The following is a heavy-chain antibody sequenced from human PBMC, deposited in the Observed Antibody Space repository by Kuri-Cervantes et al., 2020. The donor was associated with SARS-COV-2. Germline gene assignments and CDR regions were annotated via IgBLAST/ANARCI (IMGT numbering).Heavy chain of an antibody. CDR1: GGSISSYY. J-gene: IGHJ4*02. CDR2: IYTSGSS. CDR3: ARAAYDILTGYAGYFDY. V-gene: IGHV4-4*07. D-gene: IGHD3-9*01. Sequence: GSLTLSCAASGGSISSYYWSWVRQPAGKGLDCIARIYTSGSSNYNPSPMSRVNMSVDTSKNQSSLKLSSVTAADTAVYYCARAAYDILTGYAGYFDYWGQGTLVTVSS.